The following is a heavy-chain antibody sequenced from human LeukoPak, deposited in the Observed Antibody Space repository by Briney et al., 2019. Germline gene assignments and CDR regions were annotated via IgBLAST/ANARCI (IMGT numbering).Heavy chain of an antibody. CDR1: GFTFSSYA. CDR3: AKDYGDYVGLFDY. J-gene: IGHJ4*02. V-gene: IGHV3-23*01. D-gene: IGHD4-17*01. Sequence: GGSLRLSCAASGFTFSSYAMSWVRQAPGKGLEWVSAISGSGGSTYYAESVKGRFTISRDNSKNTLYLQMNSLRAEDTAVYYCAKDYGDYVGLFDYWGQGTLVTVSS. CDR2: ISGSGGST.